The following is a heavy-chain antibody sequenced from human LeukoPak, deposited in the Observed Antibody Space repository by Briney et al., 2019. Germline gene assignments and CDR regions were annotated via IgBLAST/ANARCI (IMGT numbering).Heavy chain of an antibody. V-gene: IGHV3-15*01. CDR3: TTNDAFDV. CDR1: GVAFSHAW. J-gene: IGHJ3*01. Sequence: GGSLRLSCAASGVAFSHAWMSWVRQAPGKGLEWVAQIKTTSDGGPTDYAAPVKGRFTISRDDSENMLYLQMNSLKTEDTAVYYCTTNDAFDVWGQGTMVIVSS. CDR2: IKTTSDGGPT.